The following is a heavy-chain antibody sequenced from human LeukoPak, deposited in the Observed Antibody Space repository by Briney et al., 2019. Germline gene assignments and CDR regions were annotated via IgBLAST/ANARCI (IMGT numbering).Heavy chain of an antibody. D-gene: IGHD3-22*01. CDR3: ARDRPNYYGSDGHYYRRDGDY. V-gene: IGHV3-23*01. CDR1: GFTFSSYA. CDR2: ISGSGGST. Sequence: RTGGSLRLSCAASGFTFSSYAMSWVRQAPGKGLEWVSAISGSGGSTYYADSVKGRFTITRDNSENTLYLQMHSLRAEDTAVYYCARDRPNYYGSDGHYYRRDGDYWGRGTLVSVSS. J-gene: IGHJ4*02.